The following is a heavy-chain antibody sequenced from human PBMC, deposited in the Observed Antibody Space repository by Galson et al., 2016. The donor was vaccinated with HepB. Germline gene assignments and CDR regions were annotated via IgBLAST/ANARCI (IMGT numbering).Heavy chain of an antibody. V-gene: IGHV3-23*01. CDR1: GFTFSSYA. J-gene: IGHJ4*02. CDR3: AKDLIPIFGVVDWRYS. Sequence: SLRLSCAASGFTFSSYAMTWVRQAPGKGLEWVSTISGSGDNTYYADSVKGRFTISRDDSKNTQSLQMDSLRAEDTAVYYRAKDLIPIFGVVDWRYSWGQGTLVTVSS. CDR2: ISGSGDNT. D-gene: IGHD3-3*01.